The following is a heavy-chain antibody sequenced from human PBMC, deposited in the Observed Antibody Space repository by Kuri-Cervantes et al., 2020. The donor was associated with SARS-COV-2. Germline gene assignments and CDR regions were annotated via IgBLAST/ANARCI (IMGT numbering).Heavy chain of an antibody. CDR3: ARDLGPSGFDY. D-gene: IGHD3-10*01. CDR1: GFTFSSYY. Sequence: GESLKISCAASGFTFSSYYMSWVRQAPGKGLEWVSVIYSGGSTYYADSVKGRFTISRDNSKNTLYLQMNSLRAEDTAVYYCARDLGPSGFDYWGQGTLVTVSS. V-gene: IGHV3-66*02. CDR2: IYSGGST. J-gene: IGHJ4*02.